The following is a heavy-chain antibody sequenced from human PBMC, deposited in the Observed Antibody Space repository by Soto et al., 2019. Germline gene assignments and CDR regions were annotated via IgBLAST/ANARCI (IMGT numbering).Heavy chain of an antibody. CDR2: ISSYNGDT. J-gene: IGHJ5*02. Sequence: GASVKVSCKASGYTFTRSGISWVRQAPGQGPEWMGWISSYNGDTNYAQTFQGRVTMTTDTSTSTAYMELSSLRSEDTAVYYCARGVAGPLHWFDPWGQGTLVTVSS. CDR3: ARGVAGPLHWFDP. CDR1: GYTFTRSG. V-gene: IGHV1-18*01. D-gene: IGHD6-19*01.